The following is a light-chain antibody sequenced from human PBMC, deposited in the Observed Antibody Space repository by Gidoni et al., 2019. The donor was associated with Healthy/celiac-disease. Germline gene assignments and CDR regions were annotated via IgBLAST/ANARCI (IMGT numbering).Light chain of an antibody. CDR1: SSDVGGYNY. CDR2: EVS. CDR3: SSYTSSSTLGVI. Sequence: QSALTQPASVSGSPGQSIPISCTGTSSDVGGYNYVSWYQQPPGKAPKLMIYEVSNRPSGVSNRFSGSKSGNTASLTISGLQAEDEADYYCSSYTSSSTLGVIFGGGTKLTVL. V-gene: IGLV2-14*01. J-gene: IGLJ2*01.